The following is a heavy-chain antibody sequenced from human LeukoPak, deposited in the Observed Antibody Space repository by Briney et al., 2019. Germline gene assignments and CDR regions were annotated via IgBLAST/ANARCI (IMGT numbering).Heavy chain of an antibody. J-gene: IGHJ4*02. CDR3: AKDQAGGISDVVDY. Sequence: GGSLRLSCAASGFTFSSYAMSWVRQAPGRGLEWVSAISGSGGSTYYADSVEGRFTISRDNSKNTLYLQMNSLRAEDTAVYYCAKDQAGGISDVVDYWGQGTLVTVSS. CDR1: GFTFSSYA. CDR2: ISGSGGST. D-gene: IGHD3-16*01. V-gene: IGHV3-23*01.